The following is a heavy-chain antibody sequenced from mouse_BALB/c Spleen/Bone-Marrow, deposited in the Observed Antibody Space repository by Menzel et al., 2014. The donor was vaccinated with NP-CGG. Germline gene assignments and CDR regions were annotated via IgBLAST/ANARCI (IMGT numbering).Heavy chain of an antibody. J-gene: IGHJ3*01. CDR3: ARNYRYAWFVY. D-gene: IGHD2-14*01. CDR1: GYTFTTYD. CDR2: IFPGDGTT. Sequence: QVQLQQSGAELVKPGASVKLSCKASGYTFTTYDINWVRQRPEQGLEWIGWIFPGDGTTKYNEKFKGKATLTTDKSSSTAYMQFSRLTSEDSAVHFCARNYRYAWFVYWGQGTLVTVSA. V-gene: IGHV1-85*01.